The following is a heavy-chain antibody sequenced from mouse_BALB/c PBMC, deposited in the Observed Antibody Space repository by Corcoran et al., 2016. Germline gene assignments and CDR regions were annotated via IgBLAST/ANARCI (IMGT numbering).Heavy chain of an antibody. CDR3: ARCDGSYYYAMDY. J-gene: IGHJ4*01. Sequence: QVQLQQSGAELARPGASVKMSCKASGYTFTSYTMHWVKQRPGQGLEWIGYINPSSDYTNYNQKFKDKATLTADKSSSTAYMQLSSLTSEDSEVYYCARCDGSYYYAMDYWGQGTSVTVSS. CDR1: GYTFTSYT. V-gene: IGHV1-4*01. D-gene: IGHD2-3*01. CDR2: INPSSDYT.